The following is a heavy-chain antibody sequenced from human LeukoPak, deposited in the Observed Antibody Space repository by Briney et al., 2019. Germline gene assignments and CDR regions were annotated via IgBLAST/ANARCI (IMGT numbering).Heavy chain of an antibody. Sequence: SETLSLTCAVYGGSFSGYYWSWIRQPPGKGLEWIGEINHSGSTNYNPSLKSRVTISVDTSKNQFSLKLSSVTAADTAVYYGARRSYYDSSGYYPYWGQGTLVTVSS. V-gene: IGHV4-34*01. D-gene: IGHD3-22*01. J-gene: IGHJ4*02. CDR2: INHSGST. CDR1: GGSFSGYY. CDR3: ARRSYYDSSGYYPY.